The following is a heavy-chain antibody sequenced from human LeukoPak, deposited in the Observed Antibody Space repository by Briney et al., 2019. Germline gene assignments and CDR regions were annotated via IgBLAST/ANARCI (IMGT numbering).Heavy chain of an antibody. Sequence: GGSLRLSCEVSGYTFSSFWMNWVRQAPGKGLEWVANINQDGSEKYYVDSVKSRFTISRDNDKNSLFLQMNSLRAEDTAVYYCARDATPPGIIFDNWGQGTLVTASS. CDR3: ARDATPPGIIFDN. CDR2: INQDGSEK. J-gene: IGHJ4*02. V-gene: IGHV3-7*05. D-gene: IGHD3-16*01. CDR1: GYTFSSFW.